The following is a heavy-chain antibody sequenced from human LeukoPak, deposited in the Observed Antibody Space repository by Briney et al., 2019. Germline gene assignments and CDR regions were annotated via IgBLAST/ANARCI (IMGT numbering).Heavy chain of an antibody. J-gene: IGHJ4*02. CDR2: IWYDGSNK. V-gene: IGHV3-33*01. CDR3: ARSDIVVVPAALDY. Sequence: GGSLRLSCAASGFTFSSYGTHWVRQAPGKGLEWGAVIWYDGSNKYYADSVKGRFTISRDNSKNTLYLQMNSLRAEDTAVYYCARSDIVVVPAALDYWGQGTLVTVSS. CDR1: GFTFSSYG. D-gene: IGHD2-2*01.